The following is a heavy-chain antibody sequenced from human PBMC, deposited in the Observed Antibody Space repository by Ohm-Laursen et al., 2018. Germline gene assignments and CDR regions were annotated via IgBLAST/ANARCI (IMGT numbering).Heavy chain of an antibody. Sequence: GASVKVSCKASGYTFTSYGISWVRQAPGQGLEWMGWISAYNGNTNYAQKLQGRVTMTTDTSTSTAYMELRSLRSDDTAVYYCARDLYCSGGSCYFQGVYYYYGMDVWGQGTTVTVSS. D-gene: IGHD2-15*01. CDR3: ARDLYCSGGSCYFQGVYYYYGMDV. V-gene: IGHV1-18*01. J-gene: IGHJ6*02. CDR1: GYTFTSYG. CDR2: ISAYNGNT.